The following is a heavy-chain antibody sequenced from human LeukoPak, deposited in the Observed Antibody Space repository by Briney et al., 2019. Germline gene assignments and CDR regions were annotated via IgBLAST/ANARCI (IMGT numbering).Heavy chain of an antibody. J-gene: IGHJ4*02. CDR3: ARVSSARNGSDY. CDR2: IYYSGST. V-gene: IGHV4-31*03. CDR1: GGSLSSGGYY. Sequence: SETLSLTCTVSGGSLSSGGYYWGWIRKHPGMGLEWIGSIYYSGSTYYTPSLKSRVNISVDTSKSQFALNLTSVTAADTAVYYCARVSSARNGSDYWGQGTLVTVSS. D-gene: IGHD1-14*01.